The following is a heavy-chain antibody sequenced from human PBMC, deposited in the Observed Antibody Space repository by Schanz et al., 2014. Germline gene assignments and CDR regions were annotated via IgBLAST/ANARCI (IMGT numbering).Heavy chain of an antibody. CDR3: AKGMGYCSGGTCYDYYYYGLDV. CDR1: GFTFSSYA. J-gene: IGHJ6*02. V-gene: IGHV3-23*04. Sequence: EVRLVESGGGLVQPGGSLRLSCAASGFTFSSYAMSWVRQAPGKGLEWVSGISGSGGSTYYADSVKGRFTISRDNSENTLYLQMNSLSADDTAVFYCAKGMGYCSGGTCYDYYYYGLDVWGRGTLXTVSS. D-gene: IGHD2-15*01. CDR2: ISGSGGST.